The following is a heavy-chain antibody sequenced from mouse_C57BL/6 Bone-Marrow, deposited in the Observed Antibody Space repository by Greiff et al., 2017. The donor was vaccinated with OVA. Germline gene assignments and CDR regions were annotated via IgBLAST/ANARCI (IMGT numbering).Heavy chain of an antibody. J-gene: IGHJ2*01. CDR1: GYTFTSSW. CDR2: IYPGSGST. Sequence: QVQLQQPGAELVKPGASVKMSCKASGYTFTSSWITWVKQRPGQGLEWIGDIYPGSGSTNYNEKFKSKATLTVDTSSSTAYMQLSSLTSEDSAVYYCARRGDSSGYNYFDYWGQGTTLTVSS. V-gene: IGHV1-55*01. D-gene: IGHD3-2*02. CDR3: ARRGDSSGYNYFDY.